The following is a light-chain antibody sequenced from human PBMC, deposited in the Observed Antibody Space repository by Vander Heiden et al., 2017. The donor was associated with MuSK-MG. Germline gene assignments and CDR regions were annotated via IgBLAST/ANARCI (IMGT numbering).Light chain of an antibody. J-gene: IGLJ2*01. Sequence: SSELTQDPAVSVALGQTVRITCQGDSLRSSYASWYQQKPGQAPVRCSYGKNNRPSGIPDRFSGSSSGNTASLTITGAQAEDGADYDCNFQDSSGNHWVFGGGTKLTVL. CDR1: SLRSSY. V-gene: IGLV3-19*01. CDR2: GKN. CDR3: NFQDSSGNHWV.